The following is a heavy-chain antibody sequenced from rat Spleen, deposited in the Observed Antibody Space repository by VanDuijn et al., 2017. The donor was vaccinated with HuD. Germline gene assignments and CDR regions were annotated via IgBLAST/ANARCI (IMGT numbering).Heavy chain of an antibody. CDR2: ISTGGGRT. J-gene: IGHJ1*01. CDR3: TREEALYWYFDV. Sequence: EVQLVESDGGLVQPGRSLKLSCAALGFTFSNYYMAWVRQAPTKGLEWVASISTGGGRTYYRDSVRGRFTISRDNTKSTLYLQMISLRSEDTATYYCTREEALYWYFDVWGPGTMVTVSS. V-gene: IGHV5-27*01. CDR1: GFTFSNYY.